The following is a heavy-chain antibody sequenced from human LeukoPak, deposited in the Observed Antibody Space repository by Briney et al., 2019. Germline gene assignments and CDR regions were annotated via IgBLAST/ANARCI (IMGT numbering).Heavy chain of an antibody. Sequence: RPSETLSLTCAVYGGSFSGYYWSWIRQPPGKGLEWIGEINHSGSTNYNPSLKSRVTISVDTSKNQFSLKLSSVTAADTAVYYCARDRGAAGTYNWFDPWGQGTLVTVSS. V-gene: IGHV4-34*01. J-gene: IGHJ5*02. CDR1: GGSFSGYY. CDR3: ARDRGAAGTYNWFDP. D-gene: IGHD6-13*01. CDR2: INHSGST.